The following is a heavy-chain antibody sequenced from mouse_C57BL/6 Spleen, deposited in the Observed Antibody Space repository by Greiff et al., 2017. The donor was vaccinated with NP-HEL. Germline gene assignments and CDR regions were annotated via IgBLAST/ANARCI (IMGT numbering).Heavy chain of an antibody. CDR1: GYTFTDYY. J-gene: IGHJ4*01. CDR2: INPNNGGT. V-gene: IGHV1-26*01. CDR3: ARWGSSYYYYAMDY. D-gene: IGHD1-1*01. Sequence: VQLQQSGPELVKPGASVKISCKASGYTFTDYYMNWVKQSHGKSLEWIGDINPNNGGTSYNQKFKGKATLTVDKSSSTACMELRSLTSEDSAVYYCARWGSSYYYYAMDYWGQGTSVTVSS.